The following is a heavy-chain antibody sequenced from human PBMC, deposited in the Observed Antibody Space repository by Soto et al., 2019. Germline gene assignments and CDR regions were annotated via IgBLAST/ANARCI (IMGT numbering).Heavy chain of an antibody. Sequence: QVQLVQSGAEVKKPGSSVKVSCKASGGAFSDYAFSWVRQAPGQGLEGLGGIMPIFRAPDYAQKFQGRVTITADEFTRTDYMEMNSLRSEDTAVYYCASWLKGPDIGNYYHGMDVWGHGTTVTVS. CDR2: IMPIFRAP. D-gene: IGHD2-15*01. J-gene: IGHJ6*02. CDR1: GGAFSDYA. CDR3: ASWLKGPDIGNYYHGMDV. V-gene: IGHV1-69*12.